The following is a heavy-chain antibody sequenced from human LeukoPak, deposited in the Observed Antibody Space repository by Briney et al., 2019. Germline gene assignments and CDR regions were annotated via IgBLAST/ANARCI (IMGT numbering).Heavy chain of an antibody. D-gene: IGHD3-22*01. Sequence: GASVKVSCKASGYTFTGYYMHWVRQAPGQGLEWMGWINPNSGGTNYAQKFQGRVTMTRDTSITTAYMELSRLRSDDTAVYSCASPIPHQMYDSGGGDAFDIWGQGTMVTVSS. CDR2: INPNSGGT. CDR1: GYTFTGYY. J-gene: IGHJ3*02. CDR3: ASPIPHQMYDSGGGDAFDI. V-gene: IGHV1-2*02.